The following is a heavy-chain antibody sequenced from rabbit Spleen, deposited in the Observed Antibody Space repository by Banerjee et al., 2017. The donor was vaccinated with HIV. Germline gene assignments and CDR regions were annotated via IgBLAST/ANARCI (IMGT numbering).Heavy chain of an antibody. J-gene: IGHJ4*01. CDR3: ARGFYTYDDYANFYGYYFNL. Sequence: QSLEESGGDLVKPGASLTLTCTASGFSFSSNYYICWVRQAPGKGLEWIACIYAGSSGSTYYASWAKGRFTVSKTSSTTMTLQMTSLTAADTATYFCARGFYTYDDYANFYGYYFNLWGQGILVTVS. D-gene: IGHD2-1*01. V-gene: IGHV1S40*01. CDR2: IYAGSSGST. CDR1: GFSFSSNYY.